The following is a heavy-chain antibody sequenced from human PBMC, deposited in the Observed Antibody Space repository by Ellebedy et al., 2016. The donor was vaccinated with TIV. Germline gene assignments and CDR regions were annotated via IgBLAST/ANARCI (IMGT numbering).Heavy chain of an antibody. V-gene: IGHV3-66*02. CDR2: IYSDGNT. CDR1: GFAVSSDY. D-gene: IGHD2-8*01. Sequence: PGGSLRLSCAAPGFAVSSDYMTWVRQAPGRGLEWVGLIYSDGNTNYADSVRGRFTISRYSSKNTLDLQMNSLSSEDTAVYFFAKDRGSRDSVYPNGMDAWGQGITVTVSS. J-gene: IGHJ6*02. CDR3: AKDRGSRDSVYPNGMDA.